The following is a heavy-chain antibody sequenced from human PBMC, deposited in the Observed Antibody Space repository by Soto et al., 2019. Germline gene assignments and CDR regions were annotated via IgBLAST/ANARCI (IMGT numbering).Heavy chain of an antibody. Sequence: GESLKISCKGSGYSFTSYWIGWVRQMPGKGLEWMGIIYPGDSDTRYSPSFQGQVTISADKSISTAYLQWSSLKASDTAMYYCASTYYDFWSGDKDAFDIWGQGTXVTVSS. V-gene: IGHV5-51*01. CDR1: GYSFTSYW. CDR3: ASTYYDFWSGDKDAFDI. D-gene: IGHD3-3*01. J-gene: IGHJ3*02. CDR2: IYPGDSDT.